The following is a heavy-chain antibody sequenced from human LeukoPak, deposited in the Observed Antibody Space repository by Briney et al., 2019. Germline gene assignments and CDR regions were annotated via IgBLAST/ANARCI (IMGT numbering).Heavy chain of an antibody. CDR2: IIPIFGTA. Sequence: ASVKVSCKASGGTFSSYAISWVRQAPGQGLEWMGGIIPIFGTANYAQKFQGRVTITADEPTSTAYMELSSLRSEDTAVYYCARDIVVVTAKGEDYYYGMDVWGQGTTVTVSS. CDR1: GGTFSSYA. J-gene: IGHJ6*02. V-gene: IGHV1-69*13. D-gene: IGHD2-21*02. CDR3: ARDIVVVTAKGEDYYYGMDV.